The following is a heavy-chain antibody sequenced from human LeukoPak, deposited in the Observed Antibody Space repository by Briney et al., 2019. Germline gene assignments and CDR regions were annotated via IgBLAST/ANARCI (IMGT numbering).Heavy chain of an antibody. CDR2: IKQDGSEK. J-gene: IGHJ4*02. D-gene: IGHD3-3*01. V-gene: IGHV3-7*01. Sequence: GGSLRLSCVASGFTFSSRDWMTWVRQAPGKGLEWVANIKQDGSEKNYVDSVKGRFTISRDNAKKSLFLQMASLRAEDTAVYYCTRVSWRGEIFWGQGTLVSVSS. CDR1: GFTFSSRDW. CDR3: TRVSWRGEIF.